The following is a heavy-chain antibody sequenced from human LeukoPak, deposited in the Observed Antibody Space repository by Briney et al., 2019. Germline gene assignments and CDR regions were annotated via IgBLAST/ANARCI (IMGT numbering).Heavy chain of an antibody. CDR2: ISSSSSYI. CDR3: AREYSSTDAFDI. V-gene: IGHV3-21*01. J-gene: IGHJ3*02. Sequence: KSGGSLRLSCAASGFTFSSYSMNWVRQAPGKGLEWVSSISSSSSYIYYADSVKGRFTISRDNAKNSLYLQMNSLRAEDTAVYYCAREYSSTDAFDIWGQGTMVTVSS. D-gene: IGHD6-13*01. CDR1: GFTFSSYS.